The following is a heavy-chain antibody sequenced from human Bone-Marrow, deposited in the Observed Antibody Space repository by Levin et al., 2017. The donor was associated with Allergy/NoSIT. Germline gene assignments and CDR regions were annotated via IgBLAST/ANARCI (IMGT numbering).Heavy chain of an antibody. CDR1: GGSISSYY. CDR2: IYTSGST. Sequence: SQTLSLTCTVSGGSISSYYWSWIRQPAGKGLEWIGRIYTSGSTNYNPSLKSRVTMSVDTSKNQFSLKLSSVTAADTAVYYCARLGVVVTPGDYYYYGMDVWGQGTTVTVSS. J-gene: IGHJ6*02. V-gene: IGHV4-4*07. CDR3: ARLGVVVTPGDYYYYGMDV. D-gene: IGHD2-21*02.